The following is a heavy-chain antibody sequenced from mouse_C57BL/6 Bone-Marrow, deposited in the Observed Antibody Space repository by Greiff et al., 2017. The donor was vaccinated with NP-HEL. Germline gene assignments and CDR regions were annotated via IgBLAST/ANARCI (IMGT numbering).Heavy chain of an antibody. Sequence: EVQRVESGGGLVKPGGSLKLSCAASGFTFSSYAMSWVRQTPEKRLEWVATISDGGSYTYYPDNVKGRFTIYRDNAKNNLYLQMSHLKSEDTAMYYCARDGYYFDYWGQGTTLTVSS. J-gene: IGHJ2*01. V-gene: IGHV5-4*01. CDR3: ARDGYYFDY. D-gene: IGHD2-2*01. CDR2: ISDGGSYT. CDR1: GFTFSSYA.